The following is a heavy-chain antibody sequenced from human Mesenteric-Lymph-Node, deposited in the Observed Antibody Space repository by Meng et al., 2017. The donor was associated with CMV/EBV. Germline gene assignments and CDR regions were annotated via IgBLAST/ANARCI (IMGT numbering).Heavy chain of an antibody. CDR1: GFTFGSYE. J-gene: IGHJ6*02. CDR2: ISGSGGST. CDR3: AKGGTVPAAIYYYYGMDV. V-gene: IGHV3-23*01. D-gene: IGHD2-2*01. Sequence: GGSLRLSCAGSGFTFGSYEMNWVRQAPGKGLEWVSAISGSGGSTYYADSVKGRFTISRDNSKNTLYLQMNSLRAEDTAVYYCAKGGTVPAAIYYYYGMDVWGQGTTVTVSS.